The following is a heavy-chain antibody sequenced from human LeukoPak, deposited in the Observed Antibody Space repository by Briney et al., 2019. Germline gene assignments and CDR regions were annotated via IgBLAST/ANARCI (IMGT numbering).Heavy chain of an antibody. V-gene: IGHV4-4*07. CDR1: GGSISSYY. Sequence: PSETLSLTCTVSGGSISSYYWSWIRQPAGKGLEWIGRIYTSGSTNYNPSLKSRVTMSVDTSKNQFSLKLSSVTAADTAVYYCARGLKPSYPDYYYYGMDVWGQGTTVTVSS. D-gene: IGHD3-10*01. J-gene: IGHJ6*02. CDR3: ARGLKPSYPDYYYYGMDV. CDR2: IYTSGST.